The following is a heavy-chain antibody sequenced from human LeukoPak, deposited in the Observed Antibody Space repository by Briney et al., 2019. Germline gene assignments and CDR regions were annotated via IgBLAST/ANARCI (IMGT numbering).Heavy chain of an antibody. CDR3: ASPPSYYYETSGYSHDAFDL. CDR2: ISHSGSA. J-gene: IGHJ3*01. CDR1: GGSISSSGYY. Sequence: SETLSLTCTVSGGSISSSGYYWGWIRQPPEKGLEWIGSISHSGSAYYNPSLKSRVSISVDTSMTQMSLKLSSVTASDTAVYYCASPPSYYYETSGYSHDAFDLWGQGTMITVSS. V-gene: IGHV4-39*01. D-gene: IGHD3-22*01.